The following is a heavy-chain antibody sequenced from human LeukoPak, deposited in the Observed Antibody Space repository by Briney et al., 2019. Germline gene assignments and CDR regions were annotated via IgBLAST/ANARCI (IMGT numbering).Heavy chain of an antibody. CDR2: FDPEDGET. D-gene: IGHD3-16*02. CDR1: GYTLTELS. J-gene: IGHJ4*02. CDR3: ATAGGLITFGGVIVGFDY. Sequence: ASVKVSCKVSGYTLTELSMHWVRQAPGKGLEWMGGFDPEDGETIYAQKFQGRVTMTEDTSTDTAYMELSSLRSEDTAVYYCATAGGLITFGGVIVGFDYWGQGTLVTVSS. V-gene: IGHV1-24*01.